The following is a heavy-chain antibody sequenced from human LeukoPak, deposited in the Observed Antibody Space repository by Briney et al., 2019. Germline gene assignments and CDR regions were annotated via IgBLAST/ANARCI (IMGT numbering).Heavy chain of an antibody. D-gene: IGHD3-16*01. CDR3: ARSYVWGSYDAFDI. V-gene: IGHV2-70*11. J-gene: IGHJ3*02. Sequence: GPSLVKPAQTLTLTFTFSGFSLSTSGMCVSWSRQPPGKALERLARIDWDDDKYYSTSLKTRLTISRYTSKKQLVLTMTNMAPVDTATYYCARSYVWGSYDAFDIWGQGTMVTVSS. CDR1: GFSLSTSGMC. CDR2: IDWDDDK.